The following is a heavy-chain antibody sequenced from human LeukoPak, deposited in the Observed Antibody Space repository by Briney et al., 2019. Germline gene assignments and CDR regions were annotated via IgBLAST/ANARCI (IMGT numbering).Heavy chain of an antibody. D-gene: IGHD7-27*01. Sequence: GGSLRLSCAASGFPFSTYAMHWVRQAPGKGLEWVAVIWYDGSNKYYADSVKGRFTISRDNSKNTLYLQMNSLRAEDTAVYYCARDSTTGDRNAFDIWGQGTMVTVSS. CDR2: IWYDGSNK. J-gene: IGHJ3*02. CDR3: ARDSTTGDRNAFDI. V-gene: IGHV3-33*08. CDR1: GFPFSTYA.